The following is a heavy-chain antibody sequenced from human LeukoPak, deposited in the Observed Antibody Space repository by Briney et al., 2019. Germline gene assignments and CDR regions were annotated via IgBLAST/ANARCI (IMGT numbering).Heavy chain of an antibody. CDR2: IKEDGTEK. V-gene: IGHV3-7*01. D-gene: IGHD4-17*01. CDR1: GFAFSTSW. Sequence: GGSLRLSCAASGFAFSTSWMSWVRQTPGKGLEWVADIKEDGTEKDYVDSVKGRFTVSRDNAENSLYLQMNSLRVDDTAVYYCARDPLNGALDYWGQGTLVAVSS. J-gene: IGHJ4*02. CDR3: ARDPLNGALDY.